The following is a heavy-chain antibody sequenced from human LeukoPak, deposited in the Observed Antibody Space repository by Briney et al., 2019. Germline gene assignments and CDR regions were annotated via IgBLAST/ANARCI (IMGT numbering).Heavy chain of an antibody. CDR2: IYYSGST. V-gene: IGHV4-59*08. Sequence: LETLSLTCTVSGGSISSYYWSWIRQPPGKGLEWIGYIYYSGSTNYNPSLKSRVTISVDTSKNQFSLKLSSVTAADTAVYYCARRYSSSWYGMDVWGQGTTVTVSS. J-gene: IGHJ6*02. CDR3: ARRYSSSWYGMDV. CDR1: GGSISSYY. D-gene: IGHD6-13*01.